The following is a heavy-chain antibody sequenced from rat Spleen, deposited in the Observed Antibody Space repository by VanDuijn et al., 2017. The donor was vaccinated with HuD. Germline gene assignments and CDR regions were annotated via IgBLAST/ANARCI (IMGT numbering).Heavy chain of an antibody. Sequence: QVQLMESGPGLVQPSETLSLTCTVSGFSLTSYNVHWVRQPPGKGLEWMGVMWSGGSTDYNSALKSRLSISRDTSKNQVFLKMNSLQTEDTAIYYCTRAGLPGPNWFAYWGQGTLVTVSS. J-gene: IGHJ3*01. V-gene: IGHV2-45*01. CDR2: MWSGGST. CDR1: GFSLTSYN. CDR3: TRAGLPGPNWFAY. D-gene: IGHD1-4*01.